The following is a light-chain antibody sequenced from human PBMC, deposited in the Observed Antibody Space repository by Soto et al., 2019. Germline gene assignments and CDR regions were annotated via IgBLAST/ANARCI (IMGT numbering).Light chain of an antibody. J-gene: IGKJ4*01. CDR1: QSVSSY. CDR2: DAS. V-gene: IGKV3-11*01. CDR3: QQRGNLLT. Sequence: EVVLTQSPATLSLSPGERATLSCRASQSVSSYVAWYQQKPGQAPRLLIYDASNRATGIPARFSGSGSGTDFTLTIRSLEPEEFAVYYCQQRGNLLTFGGGTKVEIK.